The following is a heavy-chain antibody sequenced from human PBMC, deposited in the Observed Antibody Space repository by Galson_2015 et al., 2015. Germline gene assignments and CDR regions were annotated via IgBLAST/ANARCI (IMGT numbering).Heavy chain of an antibody. J-gene: IGHJ4*02. V-gene: IGHV1-46*01. D-gene: IGHD4-11*01. CDR3: ARAADQYFDY. CDR2: INPSDGIT. CDR1: GYTFTTSDY. Sequence: SVKVSCKAFGYTFTTSDYMHWVRRAPGQGLEWMGIINPSDGITNYTQKFQGRVTMTRDTSTSTVYIEVISLRSEDTAVYYCARAADQYFDYWGQGTPVTVSS.